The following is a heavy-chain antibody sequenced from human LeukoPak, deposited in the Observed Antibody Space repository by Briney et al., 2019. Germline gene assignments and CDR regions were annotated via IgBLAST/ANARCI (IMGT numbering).Heavy chain of an antibody. CDR3: ARRRYYDSSGYLE. CDR1: GDSVSRSDSY. J-gene: IGHJ1*01. Sequence: PSETLSLTCTIFGDSVSRSDSYWDWFRQPPGKGLEWIGTIYYSGRTYYSPSLKSRVTLSVDMSNNQFSLTLSSVTAADTALYFCARRRYYDSSGYLEWGQGTLVTVSS. D-gene: IGHD3-22*01. V-gene: IGHV4-39*01. CDR2: IYYSGRT.